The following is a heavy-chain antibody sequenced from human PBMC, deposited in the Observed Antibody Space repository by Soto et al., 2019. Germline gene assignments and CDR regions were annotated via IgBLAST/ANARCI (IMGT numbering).Heavy chain of an antibody. CDR3: ARASYIAAWFGP. V-gene: IGHV4-59*02. D-gene: IGHD1-20*01. CDR1: GDSVTTDY. CDR2: VYYNGGT. Sequence: SETLSLTCTVSGDSVTTDYWTWIRQPPGKGLEWIGYVYYNGGTYYNPSLNNRVTISVDTSKNQFSLNLHSVSSADTAVYFCARASYIAAWFGPWVQGTLVTVSS. J-gene: IGHJ5*02.